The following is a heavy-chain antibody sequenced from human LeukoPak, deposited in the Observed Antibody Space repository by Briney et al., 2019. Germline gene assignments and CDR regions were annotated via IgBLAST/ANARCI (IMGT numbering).Heavy chain of an antibody. D-gene: IGHD3-3*01. CDR2: IYTSGST. J-gene: IGHJ5*02. V-gene: IGHV4-4*09. Sequence: SETLSLTCSVSGGSISSYYWSWIRQPPGKGLEWIGYIYTSGSTNYNPSLKSRVTISVDTSKNQFSLKLSSVTAADTAVYYCARHTIFGVENWFDPWGQGTLVTVSS. CDR3: ARHTIFGVENWFDP. CDR1: GGSISSYY.